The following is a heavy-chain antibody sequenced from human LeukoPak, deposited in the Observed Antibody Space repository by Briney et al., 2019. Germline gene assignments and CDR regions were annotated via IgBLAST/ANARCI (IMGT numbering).Heavy chain of an antibody. CDR3: ARDKAVAGTGFDY. Sequence: SETLSLTCTVSGGSVSSGSYYWSWIRQPPGKGLEWIGYIYYSGSTNYNPSLKSRVTISVDTSKNQFSLKLSSVTAADTAVYYCARDKAVAGTGFDYWGQGTLVTVPS. CDR2: IYYSGST. D-gene: IGHD6-19*01. V-gene: IGHV4-61*01. CDR1: GGSVSSGSYY. J-gene: IGHJ4*02.